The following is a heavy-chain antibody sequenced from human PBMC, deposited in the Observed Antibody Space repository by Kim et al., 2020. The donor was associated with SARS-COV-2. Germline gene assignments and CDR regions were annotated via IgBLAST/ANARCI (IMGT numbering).Heavy chain of an antibody. V-gene: IGHV3-23*01. CDR1: GFTFSSYA. Sequence: GGSLRLSCAASGFTFSSYAMSWVRQAPGKGLEWVSAISGSGGSTYYADSVKGRFTISRYNSKNTRYLQMNSLRAVDTAVYYCAKDPSNSSGYPDAFDIWGQGTMVSVSS. D-gene: IGHD3-22*01. CDR3: AKDPSNSSGYPDAFDI. J-gene: IGHJ3*02. CDR2: ISGSGGST.